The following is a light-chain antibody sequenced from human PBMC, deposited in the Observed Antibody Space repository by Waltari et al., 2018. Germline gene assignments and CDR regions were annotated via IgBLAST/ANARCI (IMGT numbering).Light chain of an antibody. CDR3: QQYNSWPYT. CDR2: GAS. CDR1: QSVSSI. J-gene: IGKJ2*01. V-gene: IGKV3-15*01. Sequence: EIVLTQSPATLSVSPGERATLPCRASQSVSSILARYQQKPGQAPRLLIYGASTRATGIPARFSGSGSGTKFTLTISSLQSEDFAVYYCQQYNSWPYTFGQGTKLEIK.